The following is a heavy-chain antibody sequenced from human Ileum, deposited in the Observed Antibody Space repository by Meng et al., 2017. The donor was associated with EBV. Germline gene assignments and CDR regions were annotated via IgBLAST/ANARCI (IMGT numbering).Heavy chain of an antibody. V-gene: IGHV3-74*01. CDR2: TNEDGGIT. J-gene: IGHJ4*02. CDR1: GFSFSRFW. CDR3: SRDLAGPFDD. Sequence: EVQLWESGGGLVQPGGSLRLSRAVSGFSFSRFWMHWVRQVPGKGLVWVARTNEDGGITNYADSVKGRFTISRDNTRNTLYLQMNSLRDEDTAVYFCSRDLAGPFDDWGQGTLVTVSS.